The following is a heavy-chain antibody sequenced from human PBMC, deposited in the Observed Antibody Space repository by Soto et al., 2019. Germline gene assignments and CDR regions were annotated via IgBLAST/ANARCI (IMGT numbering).Heavy chain of an antibody. Sequence: SETLSLTCTVSGGSVSSGSYYWSWIRQPPGKGLEWIGYIYYSGSTNYNPSLKSRVTISVDTSKNQFSLKLSSVTAADTAVYYCARDSAYYDSSGYSSYWGQGTLVTVSS. D-gene: IGHD3-22*01. CDR1: GGSVSSGSYY. CDR2: IYYSGST. CDR3: ARDSAYYDSSGYSSY. J-gene: IGHJ4*02. V-gene: IGHV4-61*01.